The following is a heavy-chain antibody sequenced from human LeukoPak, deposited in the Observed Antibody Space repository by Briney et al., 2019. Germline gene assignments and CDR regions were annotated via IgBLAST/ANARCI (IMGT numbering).Heavy chain of an antibody. Sequence: PGGSLRLSCAASGFAFSSYAMSWVRQAPGKGLEWVSSISDSGGRTYYADSVKGRLTISRDNSKNTLYLQMNSLRAEDTAVYYCAKGLISAHYFGYWGQGTLVTVSS. J-gene: IGHJ4*02. D-gene: IGHD3-22*01. CDR1: GFAFSSYA. CDR3: AKGLISAHYFGY. CDR2: ISDSGGRT. V-gene: IGHV3-23*01.